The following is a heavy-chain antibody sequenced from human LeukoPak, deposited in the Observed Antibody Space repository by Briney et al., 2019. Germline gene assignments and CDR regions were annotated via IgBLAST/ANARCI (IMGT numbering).Heavy chain of an antibody. CDR2: IWYDGSDK. D-gene: IGHD3-22*01. V-gene: IGHV3-33*01. J-gene: IGHJ4*02. Sequence: GGSLRLSCEASGFTFSSYGMHWVRQAPGKGLEWVAVIWYDGSDKYCADSVKGRFSISRDNSKNTLYLQMNSLRAEDTAVYYCARELPPVVNFYFDSWGQGTLVTVSS. CDR3: ARELPPVVNFYFDS. CDR1: GFTFSSYG.